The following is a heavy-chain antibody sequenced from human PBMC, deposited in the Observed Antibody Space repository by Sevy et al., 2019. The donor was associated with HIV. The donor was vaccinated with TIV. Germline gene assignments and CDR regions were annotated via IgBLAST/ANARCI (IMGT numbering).Heavy chain of an antibody. Sequence: GGSLRLSCAASGFTFSTFAMHWVRQSPGKGLEWVALISYSGGPKYNADSVKGRFTISRDNSNNMLFLDMNSLRPDDTAVYYCARKSGWRGFYYGMDVWGQGTTVTVSS. CDR3: ARKSGWRGFYYGMDV. J-gene: IGHJ6*02. V-gene: IGHV3-30-3*01. CDR1: GFTFSTFA. CDR2: ISYSGGPK. D-gene: IGHD6-19*01.